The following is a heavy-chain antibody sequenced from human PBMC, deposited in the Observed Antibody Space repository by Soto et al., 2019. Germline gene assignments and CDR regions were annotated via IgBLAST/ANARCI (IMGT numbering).Heavy chain of an antibody. V-gene: IGHV3-30*18. J-gene: IGHJ4*02. CDR1: GFTFSSYG. D-gene: IGHD3-22*01. Sequence: QVQLVESGGGVVQPGRYLRLSCAASGFTFSSYGMHWVRQAPGKGLEWVAVISYDGSNKYYADSVTGRVTISRDNSKNTLYLQMNSLRAEDTAVYYCAKGRGYYDSSGYFDYWGQGTLVTVSS. CDR2: ISYDGSNK. CDR3: AKGRGYYDSSGYFDY.